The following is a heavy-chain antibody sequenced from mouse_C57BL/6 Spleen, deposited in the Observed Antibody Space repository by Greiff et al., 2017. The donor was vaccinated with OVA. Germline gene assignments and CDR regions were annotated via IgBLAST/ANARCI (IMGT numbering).Heavy chain of an antibody. CDR2: ISSGSSTI. CDR3: ARGDYYGNYWYYAMDY. Sequence: EVKLMESGGGLVKPGGSLKLSCAASGFTFSDYGMHWVRQAPEKGLEWVAYISSGSSTIYYADTVKGRFTISRDNAKNTLFLQMTSLRSEDTAMYYCARGDYYGNYWYYAMDYWGQGTSVTVSS. CDR1: GFTFSDYG. V-gene: IGHV5-17*01. D-gene: IGHD2-1*01. J-gene: IGHJ4*01.